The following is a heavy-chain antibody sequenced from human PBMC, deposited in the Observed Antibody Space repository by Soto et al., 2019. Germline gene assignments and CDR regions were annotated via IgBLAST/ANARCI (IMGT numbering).Heavy chain of an antibody. Sequence: QVQLVQSGAEVKKPGASVKVSCKASGYTFISYDINWVRQATGQGLEWMGWMNPNSGNTGYAQKFQGRVTMTRNTSISTAYMELSSLRSEDTSIYYGAREQQVRGFDPWGQGTLVTVSS. D-gene: IGHD6-13*01. CDR3: AREQQVRGFDP. J-gene: IGHJ5*02. V-gene: IGHV1-8*01. CDR1: GYTFISYD. CDR2: MNPNSGNT.